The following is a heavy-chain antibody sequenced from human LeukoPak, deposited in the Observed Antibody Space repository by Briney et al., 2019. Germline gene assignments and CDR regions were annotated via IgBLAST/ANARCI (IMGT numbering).Heavy chain of an antibody. D-gene: IGHD5-24*01. CDR1: GGTFSSYA. J-gene: IGHJ6*03. Sequence: SVKVSCKASGGTFSSYAISWVRQAPGQGLEWMGGIIPIFGTANYAQKFQGRVTITTDESASTAYMELSSLRSEDTAVYYCARAVERGYYMDVWGKGTTVTVSS. CDR2: IIPIFGTA. V-gene: IGHV1-69*05. CDR3: ARAVERGYYMDV.